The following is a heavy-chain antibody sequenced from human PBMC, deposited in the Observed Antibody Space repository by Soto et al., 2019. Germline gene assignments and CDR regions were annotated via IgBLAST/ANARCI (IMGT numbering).Heavy chain of an antibody. CDR3: AKRGVDTFGLSY. V-gene: IGHV3-74*01. CDR2: INTDGSST. J-gene: IGHJ4*02. Sequence: EVQLVESGGGLVQPGGSLRLSCAVSGFTFSSFWMPWVRKAPGEGLVWVSRINTDGSSTSYADSVKGRFTISRDNAKNTLYLQMNSLRVEDTAMYYCAKRGVDTFGLSYWGQGTLVTVSS. D-gene: IGHD3-10*01. CDR1: GFTFSSFW.